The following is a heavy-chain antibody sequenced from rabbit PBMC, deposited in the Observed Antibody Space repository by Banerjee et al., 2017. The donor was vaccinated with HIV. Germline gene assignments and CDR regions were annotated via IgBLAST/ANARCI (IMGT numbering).Heavy chain of an antibody. CDR2: INAEDDSKI. V-gene: IGHV1S40*01. CDR1: GFSFNDNYW. Sequence: QSLEESGGDLVKPGGSLTLTCTASGFSFNDNYWICWVRQAPVTGLEWIACINAEDDSKICYASWAKGRFTISKTSSTTVTLQMTSLTAADTATYFCARNDFSSAWGADLWGPGTLVTVS. D-gene: IGHD4-1*01. J-gene: IGHJ4*01. CDR3: ARNDFSSAWGADL.